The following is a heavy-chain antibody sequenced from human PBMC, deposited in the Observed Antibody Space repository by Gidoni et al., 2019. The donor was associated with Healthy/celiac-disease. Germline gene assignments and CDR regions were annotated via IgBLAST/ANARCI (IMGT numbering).Heavy chain of an antibody. J-gene: IGHJ6*02. CDR3: AKDRGYSYGYYYGMDV. D-gene: IGHD5-18*01. CDR2: IRYDGSNK. CDR1: GFTFSSYG. Sequence: QVQLVESGGGVVKPGGSLGLSCAASGFTFSSYGMHWGRQAPGKGLGWVAFIRYDGSNKYYADSVKGRFTISRDNSKNTLYLQMNSLRPEDTAVYYCAKDRGYSYGYYYGMDVWGQGTTVTVSS. V-gene: IGHV3-30*02.